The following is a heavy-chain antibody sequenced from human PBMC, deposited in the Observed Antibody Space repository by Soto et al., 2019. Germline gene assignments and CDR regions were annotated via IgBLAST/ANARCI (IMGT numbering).Heavy chain of an antibody. D-gene: IGHD2-21*01. CDR3: AASCVACGGFNYYGMDV. CDR1: GGSISSGGYY. CDR2: IYYSGTT. J-gene: IGHJ6*02. V-gene: IGHV4-31*03. Sequence: QVQLQESGPGLVKPSQTLSLTCTVSGGSISSGGYYWYWIRQHPGKGLEWIGYIYYSGTTYYNPSLKRRVTISVATSKNQFSLMLSSVTAADAAVYYCAASCVACGGFNYYGMDVWGQGTTVPVSS.